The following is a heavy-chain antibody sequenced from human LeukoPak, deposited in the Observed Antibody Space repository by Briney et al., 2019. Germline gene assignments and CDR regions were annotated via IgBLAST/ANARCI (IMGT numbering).Heavy chain of an antibody. CDR3: AREIFGSGSYPGF. CDR2: IWHGGSHK. V-gene: IGHV3-33*01. J-gene: IGHJ4*02. CDR1: GFSFDTYA. D-gene: IGHD3-10*01. Sequence: GCFLRPPCAASGFSFDTYAMHWVRQAPGQGLEWVALIWHGGSHKFYSNSVRGQFPISRDNSKNTVYLQMNNLRPDDTAVYYCAREIFGSGSYPGFWGQGTLVTVSS.